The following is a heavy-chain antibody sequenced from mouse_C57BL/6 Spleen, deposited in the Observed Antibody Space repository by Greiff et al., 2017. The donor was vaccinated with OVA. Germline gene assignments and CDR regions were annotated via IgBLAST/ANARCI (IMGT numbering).Heavy chain of an antibody. CDR1: GYTFTDYE. J-gene: IGHJ2*01. CDR2: IDPETGGT. V-gene: IGHV1-15*01. D-gene: IGHD1-1*01. Sequence: VQLQQSGAELVRPGASVTLSCKASGYTFTDYEMHWVKQTPVHGLEWIGAIDPETGGTAYNQKFKGKAILTADKSSSTAYMELRSLTSEDSAVYYCTRRGYYLYYFDYWGQGTTLTVSS. CDR3: TRRGYYLYYFDY.